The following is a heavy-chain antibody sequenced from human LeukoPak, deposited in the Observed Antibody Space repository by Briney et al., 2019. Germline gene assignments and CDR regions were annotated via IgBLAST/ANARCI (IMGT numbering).Heavy chain of an antibody. D-gene: IGHD3-22*01. J-gene: IGHJ4*02. CDR3: ARDQRDSSGYIYYFDY. CDR1: GFTFSSYA. CDR2: ISYDGSNK. Sequence: QSGGSLRLSCAASGFTFSSYAMHWVRQAPGKGLEWVAVISYDGSNKYYADSVKGRFTISRDNSKNTLYLQMNSLRAEDTAVYYCARDQRDSSGYIYYFDYWGQGTLVTVSS. V-gene: IGHV3-30*04.